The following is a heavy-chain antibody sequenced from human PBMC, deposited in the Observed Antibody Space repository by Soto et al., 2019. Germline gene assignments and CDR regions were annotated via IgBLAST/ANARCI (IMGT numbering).Heavy chain of an antibody. D-gene: IGHD3-3*01. V-gene: IGHV4-34*01. CDR1: GGSFSGYY. Sequence: TSETLSLTCAVYGGSFSGYYWSWIRQPPGKGLEWIGEINHSGSTNYNPSLKSRVTISVDTSKNQSSLRLSSVTAADTAVYYFARGTYYYDFSIPPFIWGQGTLVTVSS. CDR2: INHSGST. J-gene: IGHJ4*02. CDR3: ARGTYYYDFSIPPFI.